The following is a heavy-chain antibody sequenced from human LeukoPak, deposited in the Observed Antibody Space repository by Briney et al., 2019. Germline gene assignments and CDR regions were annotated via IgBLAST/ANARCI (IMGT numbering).Heavy chain of an antibody. V-gene: IGHV3-15*01. D-gene: IGHD5-12*01. CDR2: IKSKSDGGTT. CDR3: TTTWIRRPRFDP. J-gene: IGHJ5*02. Sequence: GGSLRLSCATSGFTFSNAWMSWVRQAPGKGLERVGRIKSKSDGGTTDYAAPVKGRFTISRDDSKDTLYLQMNSLKTEDTAVYYCTTTWIRRPRFDPWGQGTLVTVSS. CDR1: GFTFSNAW.